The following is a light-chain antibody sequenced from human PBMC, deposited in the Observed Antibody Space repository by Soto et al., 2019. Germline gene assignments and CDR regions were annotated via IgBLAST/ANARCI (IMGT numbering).Light chain of an antibody. Sequence: DIQMTQSPSSLSASIGDRVTITCRASQNIGIYLNWYQQKPGKAPELLIYAASSWKSGVPSRFSGSRSGTEVTITIRGLRPEDCANYSCQQSHNTPRPFGQGTRVEIK. CDR2: AAS. CDR3: QQSHNTPRP. J-gene: IGKJ1*01. CDR1: QNIGIY. V-gene: IGKV1-39*01.